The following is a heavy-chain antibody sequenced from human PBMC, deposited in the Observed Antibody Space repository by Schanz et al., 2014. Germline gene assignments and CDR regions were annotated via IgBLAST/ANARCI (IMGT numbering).Heavy chain of an antibody. V-gene: IGHV1-18*01. D-gene: IGHD2-15*01. J-gene: IGHJ5*02. CDR1: RYTFNTYG. Sequence: QGQLVQSGPEVKEPGASVKVSCEASRYTFNTYGLNWVRQAPGQGLEWMGWISAYTNNTNYAQKVQGRVTMTTDTSTGTTYMELRKLRSDGTAVNYCAKDRRRYCSAASCLHDNWFDPWGQGTLVIVSS. CDR3: AKDRRRYCSAASCLHDNWFDP. CDR2: ISAYTNNT.